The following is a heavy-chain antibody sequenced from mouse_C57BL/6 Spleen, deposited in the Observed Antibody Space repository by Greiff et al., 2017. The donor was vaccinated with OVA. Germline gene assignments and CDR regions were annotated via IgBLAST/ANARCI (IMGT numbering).Heavy chain of an antibody. V-gene: IGHV5-9-1*02. J-gene: IGHJ1*03. CDR3: TRGLTGTWYFDV. CDR1: GFTFSSYA. D-gene: IGHD4-1*01. CDR2: ISSGGDYI. Sequence: EVKLVESGEGLVKPGGSLKLSCAASGFTFSSYAMSWVRQTPEKRLEWVAYISSGGDYIYYADTVKGRFTISRDNARNTLYLQMSSLKSEDTAMYYCTRGLTGTWYFDVWGTGTTVTVSS.